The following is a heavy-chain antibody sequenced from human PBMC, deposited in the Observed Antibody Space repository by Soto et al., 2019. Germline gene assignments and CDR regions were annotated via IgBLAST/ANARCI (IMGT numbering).Heavy chain of an antibody. J-gene: IGHJ4*02. CDR2: IYYSGST. V-gene: IGHV4-30-4*08. D-gene: IGHD3-10*01. Sequence: SETLSLTCTVSGGSISSGGYYWSWIRQHPGKGLEWIGYIYYSGSTYYNPSLESRVTISVDTSKNQFSLKLSSVTAADTAVYYCAHYFRGDIDPYDYWGQGTLVTVSS. CDR3: AHYFRGDIDPYDY. CDR1: GGSISSGGYY.